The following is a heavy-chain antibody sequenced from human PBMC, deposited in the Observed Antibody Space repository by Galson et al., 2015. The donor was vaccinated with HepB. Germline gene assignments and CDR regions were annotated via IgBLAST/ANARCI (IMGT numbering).Heavy chain of an antibody. D-gene: IGHD3-22*01. CDR2: MNPNSGNT. V-gene: IGHV1-8*01. CDR3: ARVAGYYDSSGYPDYYYYCMDV. Sequence: SVKVSCKASGYTFTSYDINWVRQATGQGLEWMGWMNPNSGNTGYAQKFQGRVTMTRNTSISTAYMELSSLRSEDTAVYYCARVAGYYDSSGYPDYYYYCMDVWGKGTTVTVSS. J-gene: IGHJ6*03. CDR1: GYTFTSYD.